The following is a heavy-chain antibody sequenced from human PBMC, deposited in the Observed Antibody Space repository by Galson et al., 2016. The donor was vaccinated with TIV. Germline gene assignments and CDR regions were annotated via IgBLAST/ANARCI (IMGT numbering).Heavy chain of an antibody. CDR1: GYSLTSYW. D-gene: IGHD5-12*01. J-gene: IGHJ4*02. Sequence: QSGAEVKKPGESLKISCKASGYSLTSYWIGWVRQMPGKGLEWMGMIYPGDSATRYSPSFRGQVTISVDKSINTAYLQWSSLKAADTAIYYCARAPGYSGYSYGYFDSWGQGTLVTVSS. V-gene: IGHV5-51*03. CDR3: ARAPGYSGYSYGYFDS. CDR2: IYPGDSAT.